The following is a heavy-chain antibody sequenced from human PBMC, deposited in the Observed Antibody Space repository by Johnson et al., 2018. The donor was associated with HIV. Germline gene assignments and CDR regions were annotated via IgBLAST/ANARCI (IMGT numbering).Heavy chain of an antibody. V-gene: IGHV3-30*04. J-gene: IGHJ3*02. Sequence: QVQLVESGGGVVQPGRSLRLSCAASGFTFSQFAMHWVRQAPGKGLEWVAIISYDGTKKYYADSVRGRFIISRDNSKNTLYLQMNSLRAEDTAVYYCAKDFGYPRPRDAFDIWGQGTMVTVSS. D-gene: IGHD5-12*01. CDR3: AKDFGYPRPRDAFDI. CDR2: ISYDGTKK. CDR1: GFTFSQFA.